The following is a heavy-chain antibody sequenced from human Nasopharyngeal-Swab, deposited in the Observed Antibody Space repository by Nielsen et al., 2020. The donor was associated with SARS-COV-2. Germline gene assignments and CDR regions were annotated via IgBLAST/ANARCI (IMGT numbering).Heavy chain of an antibody. CDR1: GCSISSYY. Sequence: SETLSLTCTVSGCSISSYYWSWIRQPPGKGLEWIGYIYYSGSTNYNPSLKSRVTISVDTSKNQFSLKLSSVTAADTAVYYCARERQWLVPDAFDIWGQGTMVTVSS. CDR3: ARERQWLVPDAFDI. V-gene: IGHV4-59*01. D-gene: IGHD6-19*01. J-gene: IGHJ3*02. CDR2: IYYSGST.